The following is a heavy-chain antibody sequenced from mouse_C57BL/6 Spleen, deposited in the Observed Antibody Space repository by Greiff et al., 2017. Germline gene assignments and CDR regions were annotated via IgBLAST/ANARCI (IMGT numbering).Heavy chain of an antibody. Sequence: QVQLQQSGAELARPGASVKMSCKASGYTFTSYTMHWVKQRPGQGLEWIGYINPGSGYTKYNQKFKDKATLTADKSSSTAYMQLSSLTSEDSAVYYCAREDYGYDEGYAMDYWGQGTSVTVSS. CDR3: AREDYGYDEGYAMDY. J-gene: IGHJ4*01. V-gene: IGHV1-4*01. CDR1: GYTFTSYT. D-gene: IGHD2-2*01. CDR2: INPGSGYT.